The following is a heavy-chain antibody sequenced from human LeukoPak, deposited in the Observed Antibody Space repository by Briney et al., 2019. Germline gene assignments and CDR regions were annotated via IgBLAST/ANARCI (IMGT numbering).Heavy chain of an antibody. CDR3: ATTAGAAGGYYGMDV. CDR2: IIPILGIA. D-gene: IGHD6-13*01. CDR1: GGTFSRYT. V-gene: IGHV1-69*02. J-gene: IGHJ6*02. Sequence: SVKVSCKASGGTFSRYTISWVRQAPGQGLEWMGRIIPILGIANYAQKFQGRVTITADKSTSTAYMELSSLRSEDTAVYYCATTAGAAGGYYGMDVWRQGTTVTVSS.